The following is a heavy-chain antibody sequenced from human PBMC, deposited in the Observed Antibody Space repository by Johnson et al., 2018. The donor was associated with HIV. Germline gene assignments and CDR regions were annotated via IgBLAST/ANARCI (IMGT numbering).Heavy chain of an antibody. CDR2: IKQDGSEK. D-gene: IGHD2-15*01. Sequence: VQLVESGGGLVQPGGSLRLSCAVSGFTFSNYWMSWVRQAPGKGLEWVANIKQDGSEKYYVDSVKGRFTISRDNVRNSLYLQMNSLRAEDTALYYCARVNGILLHAFDIWGQGTIVTVSS. CDR1: GFTFSNYW. V-gene: IGHV3-7*05. CDR3: ARVNGILLHAFDI. J-gene: IGHJ3*02.